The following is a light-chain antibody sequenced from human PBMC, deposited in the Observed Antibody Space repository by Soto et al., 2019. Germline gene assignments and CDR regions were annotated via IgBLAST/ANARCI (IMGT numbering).Light chain of an antibody. J-gene: IGKJ1*01. CDR3: QQYGGSPRT. Sequence: EIVLTQSPGTLSLSPGERGTLSCRASQSVTNNYLAWYQQKPGQAPRLPIYGPSARATGIPDRFSGSGSGTDFTLTISRLEPEDFAVYYCQQYGGSPRTFGQGTKVEIK. V-gene: IGKV3-20*01. CDR2: GPS. CDR1: QSVTNNY.